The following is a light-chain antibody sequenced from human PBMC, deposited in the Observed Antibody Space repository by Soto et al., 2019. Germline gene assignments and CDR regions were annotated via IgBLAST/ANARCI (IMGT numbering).Light chain of an antibody. V-gene: IGLV2-14*01. CDR3: FSYTTSSTLV. CDR1: SSDVGGYNY. CDR2: EVS. J-gene: IGLJ3*02. Sequence: QSALTQPASVSGSPGQSITISCTGTSSDVGGYNYVSWYQQHPATAPKLMIYEVSNRPSGVSHRFSGSKSGNTASLTIAGLQAEDEADYYCFSYTTSSTLVFGGGTKLTVL.